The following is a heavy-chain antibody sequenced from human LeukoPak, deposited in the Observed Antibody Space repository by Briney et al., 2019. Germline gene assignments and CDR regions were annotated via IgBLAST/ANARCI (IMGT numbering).Heavy chain of an antibody. CDR1: GYTFTSYA. V-gene: IGHV1-69*05. Sequence: SVKVSCKASGYTFTSYAISWARQAPGQGLEWMGGIIPIFGTAKYAQKVQGRVTMSTDESTSTAYMELSSLRSEDSAVYYCARSGALYSSSEGWFDPWGQGTLVTVSS. J-gene: IGHJ5*02. CDR2: IIPIFGTA. D-gene: IGHD6-6*01. CDR3: ARSGALYSSSEGWFDP.